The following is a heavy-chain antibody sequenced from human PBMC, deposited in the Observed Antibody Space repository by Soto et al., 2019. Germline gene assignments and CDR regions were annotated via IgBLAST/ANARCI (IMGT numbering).Heavy chain of an antibody. CDR3: TRLSRTYGWYIDS. CDR2: IRSKPNNYAT. V-gene: IGHV3-73*01. CDR1: GFNFSVSA. D-gene: IGHD4-17*01. J-gene: IGHJ4*02. Sequence: PGGSLRLSCAASGFNFSVSAMQWVRQASGKGLEWLGRIRSKPNNYATAYAASVKGRFTISRDDSKNTAYLQMNSLKTEDTAVYYCTRLSRTYGWYIDSSGQATLVTVSS.